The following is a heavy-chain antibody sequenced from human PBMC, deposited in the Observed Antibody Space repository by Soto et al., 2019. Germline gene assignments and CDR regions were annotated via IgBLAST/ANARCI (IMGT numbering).Heavy chain of an antibody. J-gene: IGHJ3*02. CDR3: AYEGGGSGNDAFDI. Sequence: SVKVSCKASGGTFSSYAISWVRQAPGQGLEWMGGIIPIFGTANYAQKFQGRVTITADESTSTAYMELSSLRSEDTAVYYCAYEGGGSGNDAFDIWGRGTMVTVSS. CDR1: GGTFSSYA. CDR2: IIPIFGTA. D-gene: IGHD3-10*01. V-gene: IGHV1-69*13.